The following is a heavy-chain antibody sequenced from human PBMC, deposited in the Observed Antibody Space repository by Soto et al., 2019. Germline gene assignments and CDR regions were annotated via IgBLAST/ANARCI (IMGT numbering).Heavy chain of an antibody. CDR1: GFTFRSYV. CDR2: TSYDGSNK. Sequence: QVQLVESGGGVVQPGTSLRVSCVGSGFTFRSYVIHWVRQAPGKGLEWVALTSYDGSNKYYGDSVRGRFTISRDNSRNTVDLQMDSLRLEDTALYDCARWGTTGGLYVWGQGTLVSVSS. V-gene: IGHV3-30*19. D-gene: IGHD2-8*01. J-gene: IGHJ1*01. CDR3: ARWGTTGGLYV.